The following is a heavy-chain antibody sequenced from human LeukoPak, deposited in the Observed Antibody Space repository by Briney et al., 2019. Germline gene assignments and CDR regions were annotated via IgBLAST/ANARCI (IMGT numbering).Heavy chain of an antibody. D-gene: IGHD2-15*01. CDR2: IYSGGST. J-gene: IGHJ6*02. V-gene: IGHV3-53*01. CDR1: GFTFSSYS. Sequence: GGSLRLSCAASGFTFSSYSMNWVRQAPGKGLEWVSVIYSGGSTYYSDSVKGRFTISRDNSKNTLYLQMNSLRAEDTAVYYCARDPQVVVGATVGYYYGLDVWGQGTTVTVSS. CDR3: ARDPQVVVGATVGYYYGLDV.